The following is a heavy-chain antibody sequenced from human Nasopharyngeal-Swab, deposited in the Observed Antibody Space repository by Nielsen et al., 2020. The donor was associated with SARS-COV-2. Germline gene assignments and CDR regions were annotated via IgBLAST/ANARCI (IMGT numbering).Heavy chain of an antibody. CDR3: AKDRSSSGLDY. J-gene: IGHJ4*02. V-gene: IGHV3-23*01. D-gene: IGHD6-19*01. CDR1: GFTFSSYA. Sequence: GGSLRLSCEASGFTFSSYAMSWVRQAPGKGLEWVSAISGSGGSTYYADSVKGRFTISRDNSKNTLYLQMNNLRAEDTAVYYCAKDRSSSGLDYWGQGTLVTVSS. CDR2: ISGSGGST.